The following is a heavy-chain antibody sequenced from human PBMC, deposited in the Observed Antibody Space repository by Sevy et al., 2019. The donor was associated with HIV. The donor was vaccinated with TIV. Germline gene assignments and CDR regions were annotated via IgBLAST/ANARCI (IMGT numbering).Heavy chain of an antibody. CDR3: ARRTAGSNYYYGMDV. J-gene: IGHJ6*02. CDR1: GGTFSSYA. CDR2: ITPIFGTA. V-gene: IGHV1-69*13. Sequence: ASVKVSCKASGGTFSSYAISWVRQAPGQGLEWMGGITPIFGTANYAQKFQGRVTITADESTSTAYMELSSLRSEDTAVYYCARRTAGSNYYYGMDVWGQGTTVTVSS. D-gene: IGHD6-13*01.